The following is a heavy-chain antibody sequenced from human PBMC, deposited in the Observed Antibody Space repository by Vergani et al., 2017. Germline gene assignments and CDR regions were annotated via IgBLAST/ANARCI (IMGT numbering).Heavy chain of an antibody. CDR1: GFSFGSYG. Sequence: QVQLVESGGNVVQSGTSLRLSCAASGFSFGSYGMHWVRQSPGKGLEWVAFIRYDGSRRDYGESVKGRFTISRDNSKNMVYIQMNSLRPEDTAVYYCVKGKGTFENWVQGTLVTVSS. J-gene: IGHJ4*02. CDR3: VKGKGTFEN. CDR2: IRYDGSRR. D-gene: IGHD1-7*01. V-gene: IGHV3-30*02.